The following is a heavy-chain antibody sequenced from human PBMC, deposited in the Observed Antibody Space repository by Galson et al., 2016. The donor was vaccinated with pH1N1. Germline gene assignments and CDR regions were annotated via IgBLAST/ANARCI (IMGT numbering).Heavy chain of an antibody. CDR1: GFSLHSSGMG. D-gene: IGHD3-16*01. Sequence: PALVKPTQTLTLTCTFSGFSLHSSGMGVGWIRQPPGKALEWLALIYWDDDKRYSPSLKTRLTINKDTSKNQVVLMMTNMDPVDTATYYCAHREVMITNAFDFWGQGKMVTVSS. V-gene: IGHV2-5*02. CDR2: IYWDDDK. J-gene: IGHJ3*01. CDR3: AHREVMITNAFDF.